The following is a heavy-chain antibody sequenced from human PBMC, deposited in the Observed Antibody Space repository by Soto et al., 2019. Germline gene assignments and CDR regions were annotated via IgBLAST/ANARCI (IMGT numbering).Heavy chain of an antibody. D-gene: IGHD3-10*01. Sequence: ASVKVSCKASGYTFASYDIYWVRQATGQGLEWMGWMNPNSGNTGYAQKFQGRVTMTRNTSISTAFMELSTLRSEDTAVYYCARGQVRSPWLWFGESIYYMDVWGKGTTVTVSS. CDR2: MNPNSGNT. CDR3: ARGQVRSPWLWFGESIYYMDV. V-gene: IGHV1-8*01. J-gene: IGHJ6*03. CDR1: GYTFASYD.